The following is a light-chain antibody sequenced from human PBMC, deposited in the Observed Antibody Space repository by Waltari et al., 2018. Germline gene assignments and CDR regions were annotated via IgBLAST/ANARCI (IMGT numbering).Light chain of an antibody. CDR3: HSRDTTSTRL. V-gene: IGLV3-19*01. CDR2: GQN. J-gene: IGLJ2*01. CDR1: SLRRFY. Sequence: SSELTQDPAVSVALGQTVRITCQGDSLRRFYASWYQQRPGQAPILVLDGQNNRPSGIPDRFPGSTSGNTASLTITRAQAEDEGDYFCHSRDTTSTRLFGGGTRVTV.